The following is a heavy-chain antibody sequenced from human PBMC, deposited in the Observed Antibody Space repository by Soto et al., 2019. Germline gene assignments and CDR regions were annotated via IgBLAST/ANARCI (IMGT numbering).Heavy chain of an antibody. CDR1: GFTFSSYW. D-gene: IGHD6-13*01. CDR2: IKQDGSEK. CDR3: ARRKAYSSRLGFDP. J-gene: IGHJ5*02. Sequence: EVQLVESGGGLVQPGGSLRLSCAASGFTFSSYWMSWVRQAPGKGLEWVANIKQDGSEKYYVDSVKGRFTISRDNAKNSLYLQMNSLRAEDTAVYYCARRKAYSSRLGFDPWGQGTLVTVSS. V-gene: IGHV3-7*01.